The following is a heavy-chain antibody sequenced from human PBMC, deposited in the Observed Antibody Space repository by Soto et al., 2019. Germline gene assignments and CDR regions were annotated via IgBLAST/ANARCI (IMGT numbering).Heavy chain of an antibody. CDR3: ASAGGLGAVAADY. CDR1: GGSISSGGYY. J-gene: IGHJ4*02. Sequence: QLQLQESGSGLVKPSQTLSLTCAVSGGSISSGGYYWSWIRQPPGKVLEWIGYIKHSGSTYSNPSLKRRVTISVDRSKNQFSLKLCSVTAADTAVYYCASAGGLGAVAADYWCQGTLVTVSS. D-gene: IGHD6-19*01. CDR2: IKHSGST. V-gene: IGHV4-30-2*01.